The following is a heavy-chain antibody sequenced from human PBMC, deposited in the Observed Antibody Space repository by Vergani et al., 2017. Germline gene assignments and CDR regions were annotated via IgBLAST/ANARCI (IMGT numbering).Heavy chain of an antibody. CDR3: ARDLLPGTLLLLAY. CDR2: IRGSGHTK. D-gene: IGHD1-7*01. J-gene: IGHJ4*02. V-gene: IGHV3-11*04. Sequence: QVQLVESGGGLVKPGGSLRLSCAASGFTFSDYYMTWIRQAPGKGLEWISYIRGSGHTKYYADSVKGRFAISRDNAKNSLYLQMNNLRVEDTAVYYCARDLLPGTLLLLAYWGQGTLISVSS. CDR1: GFTFSDYY.